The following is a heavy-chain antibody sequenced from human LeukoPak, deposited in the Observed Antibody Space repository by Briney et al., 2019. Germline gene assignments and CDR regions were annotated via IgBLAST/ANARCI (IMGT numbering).Heavy chain of an antibody. CDR1: GGTFSSYA. V-gene: IGHV1-69*05. CDR3: AGGVGYSSSSLY. CDR2: IIPIFGTA. D-gene: IGHD6-6*01. Sequence: ASVKVSCKASGGTFSSYAISWVRQAPGQGLEWMGGIIPIFGTANYAQKFQGRVTITTDESTSTAYMELSSLRSEDTAVYYCAGGVGYSSSSLYWGQGTLVTVSS. J-gene: IGHJ4*02.